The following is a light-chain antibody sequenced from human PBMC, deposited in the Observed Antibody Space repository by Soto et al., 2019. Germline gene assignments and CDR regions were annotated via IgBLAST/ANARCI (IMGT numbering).Light chain of an antibody. J-gene: IGLJ2*01. CDR2: DVS. CDR1: SSDVVGYNH. Sequence: QSALTQPASVSGSPGQSITISCTGTSSDVVGYNHVSWYQQHPGKVPTLMIRDVSNRPSGVSNRFSGSKSGNTASLTISGLQTEDEADYYCSSYTSSSTVVFGGGTKVTVL. V-gene: IGLV2-14*01. CDR3: SSYTSSSTVV.